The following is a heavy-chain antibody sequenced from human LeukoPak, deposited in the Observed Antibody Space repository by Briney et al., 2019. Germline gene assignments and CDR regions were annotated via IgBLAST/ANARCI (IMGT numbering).Heavy chain of an antibody. CDR2: IYHSGST. J-gene: IGHJ1*01. V-gene: IGHV4-61*01. Sequence: SETLSLTCTVSGGSVSSVSYYWSWIRQPPGKGLAWIGYIYHSGSTNYNPSLQSRVTISVDTSKNQFSLNLNSVTAADTAVYYCARGGAARLHFQNWGQGTLVTVSS. CDR3: ARGGAARLHFQN. D-gene: IGHD6-6*01. CDR1: GGSVSSVSYY.